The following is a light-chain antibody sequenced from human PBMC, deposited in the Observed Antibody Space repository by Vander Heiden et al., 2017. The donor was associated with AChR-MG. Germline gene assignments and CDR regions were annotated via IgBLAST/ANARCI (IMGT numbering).Light chain of an antibody. J-gene: IGLJ3*02. CDR3: QSYDSSLSGSV. CDR1: SSNIGAGYD. CDR2: DNR. V-gene: IGLV1-40*01. Sequence: QTVLTQPPPVSGAPGQRVTISCTGSSSNIGAGYDVHWYQQLPGTAPKLLIQDNRNRPSGVPDRFSGSKSGTSASLAITGLQAEDEADYYCQSYDSSLSGSVFGGGTKLTVL.